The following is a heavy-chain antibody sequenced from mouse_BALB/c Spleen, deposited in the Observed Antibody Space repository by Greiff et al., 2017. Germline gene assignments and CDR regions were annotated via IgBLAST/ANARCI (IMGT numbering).Heavy chain of an antibody. Sequence: QVQLQQSGPGLVQPSQSLSITCTVSGFSLTSYGVHWFRKSPGKGLEWLGVIWSGGSTDYNAAFISRLSISKDNAKSQVFFKMNSLQSNDTAIYYCARNSDGYRAWCAYWGQGTLVTVSA. CDR3: ARNSDGYRAWCAY. D-gene: IGHD2-3*01. J-gene: IGHJ3*01. V-gene: IGHV2-2*03. CDR2: IWSGGST. CDR1: GFSLTSYG.